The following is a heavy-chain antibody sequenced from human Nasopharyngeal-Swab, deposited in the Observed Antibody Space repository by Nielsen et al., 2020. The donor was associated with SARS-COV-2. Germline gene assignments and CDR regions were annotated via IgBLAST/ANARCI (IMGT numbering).Heavy chain of an antibody. CDR2: ITSKTYGGTT. J-gene: IGHJ6*03. CDR3: ARQTYYYDSSETLHYYYMDV. V-gene: IGHV3-49*04. D-gene: IGHD3-22*01. CDR1: GFTFGAYA. Sequence: GESLKISCTGSGFTFGAYAMSWVRQAPGKGLEWVGFITSKTYGGTTEYAASVEGRFTVSSDDSKSTAYLQMNSLKTEDTAVYYCARQTYYYDSSETLHYYYMDVWGKGTTVTVSS.